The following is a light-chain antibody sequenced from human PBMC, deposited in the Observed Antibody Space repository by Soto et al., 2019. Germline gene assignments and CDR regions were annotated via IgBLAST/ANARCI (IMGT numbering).Light chain of an antibody. Sequence: QSALTQPASVSGSPGQSITISCTGTSSDVGGYNYVSWYQQSPGKAPKLMIYEVTNRPSGVSNRFSGSKSGNMASLTISGLQAEDEADYYCSSYTSSSTRVFGTGTKLTVL. V-gene: IGLV2-14*01. CDR1: SSDVGGYNY. J-gene: IGLJ1*01. CDR2: EVT. CDR3: SSYTSSSTRV.